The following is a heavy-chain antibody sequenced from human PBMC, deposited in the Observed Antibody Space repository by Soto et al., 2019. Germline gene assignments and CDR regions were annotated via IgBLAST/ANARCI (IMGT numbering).Heavy chain of an antibody. V-gene: IGHV3-72*01. CDR3: GRIRGGSGTNYWFFDL. J-gene: IGHJ2*01. CDR1: GFAFSDHY. CDR2: TRNKANSYTT. D-gene: IGHD3-10*01. Sequence: EVQLVESGGGLVQPGGSLRLSCAASGFAFSDHYMDWVRQAPGKGLEWVGRTRNKANSYTTEYAASVKGRFTISRDDSKNSLYLQMNSLKPEDTAVYYCGRIRGGSGTNYWFFDLWGRGTLVTVSS.